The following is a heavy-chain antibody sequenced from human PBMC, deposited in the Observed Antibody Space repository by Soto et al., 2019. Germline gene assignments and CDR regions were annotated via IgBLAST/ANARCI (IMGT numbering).Heavy chain of an antibody. Sequence: QVQLVESGGGVVQPGRSLRLSCAASGFTLSSYGMHWVRQAPGKGLEWVAVIWYDGDKKYYADSVKVRFTISRDESQNTVYLHMSSLRGEDTGVYYCARGSAGSESVVVVPAIDFYSFDTWGQGTLVSVSS. D-gene: IGHD2-15*01. J-gene: IGHJ4*02. CDR2: IWYDGDKK. V-gene: IGHV3-33*01. CDR1: GFTLSSYG. CDR3: ARGSAGSESVVVVPAIDFYSFDT.